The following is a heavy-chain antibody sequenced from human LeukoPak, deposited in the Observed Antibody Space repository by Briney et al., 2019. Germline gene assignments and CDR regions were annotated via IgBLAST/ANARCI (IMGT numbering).Heavy chain of an antibody. V-gene: IGHV7-4-1*02. J-gene: IGHJ1*01. Sequence: ASVKVPCKASGYTFTSYAMNWVRQAPGQGLEWTGWINTNTGNPTYAQGFTGRFVFSLDTSVSTAYLQISSLKAEDTAVYYCARGGDLHFRLNQHWGQGTLVTVSS. CDR3: ARGGDLHFRLNQH. D-gene: IGHD3-10*01. CDR1: GYTFTSYA. CDR2: INTNTGNP.